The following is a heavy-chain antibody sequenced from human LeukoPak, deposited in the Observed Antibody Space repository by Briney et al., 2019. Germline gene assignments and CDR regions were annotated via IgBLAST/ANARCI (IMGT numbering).Heavy chain of an antibody. Sequence: GGSLRLSCAASGFTFSSYEMNWVRQAPGKGLEWVAVISYDGSNKYYADSVKGRFTISRDNSKNTLYLQMNSLRAEDTAVYYCAKDTRKLLVYWGQGTLVTVSS. D-gene: IGHD1-14*01. V-gene: IGHV3-30*18. J-gene: IGHJ4*02. CDR1: GFTFSSYE. CDR2: ISYDGSNK. CDR3: AKDTRKLLVY.